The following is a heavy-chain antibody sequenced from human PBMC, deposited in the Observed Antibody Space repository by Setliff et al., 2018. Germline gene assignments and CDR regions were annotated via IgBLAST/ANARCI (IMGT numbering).Heavy chain of an antibody. D-gene: IGHD1-26*01. CDR3: ASWGSGSYYPPHY. CDR1: GGSFSGYY. Sequence: ASETLSLTCAVYGGSFSGYYWSWVRQPPGKGLEWIGEINHSGTTNYNPSLKSRVTISVDTSKNQFSLKLSSVTAADTAVYYCASWGSGSYYPPHYWGQGTLVTVSS. J-gene: IGHJ4*02. CDR2: INHSGTT. V-gene: IGHV4-34*01.